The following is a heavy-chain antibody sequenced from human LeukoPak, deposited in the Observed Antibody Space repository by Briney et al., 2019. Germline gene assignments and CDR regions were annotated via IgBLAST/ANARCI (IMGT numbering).Heavy chain of an antibody. CDR1: GFTFSNYE. V-gene: IGHV3-48*03. D-gene: IGHD2-15*01. Sequence: PGGSVRLSCAASGFTFSNYEMNWVRQAPRKGLEGVSYISSSGDIIYYADSVKGRLTLSRDNAKNSLYLQMNSLRAEDTALYYCARVGRDSQHLDYWGPGTQLTASS. CDR3: ARVGRDSQHLDY. CDR2: ISSSGDII. J-gene: IGHJ4*02.